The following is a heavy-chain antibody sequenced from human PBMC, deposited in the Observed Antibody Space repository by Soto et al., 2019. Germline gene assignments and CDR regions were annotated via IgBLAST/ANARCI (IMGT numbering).Heavy chain of an antibody. V-gene: IGHV4-39*01. CDR2: IYYSGST. D-gene: IGHD3-22*01. J-gene: IGHJ4*02. CDR1: GGSISSSSYY. CDR3: ARNSSYYYDSSGYYVFDY. Sequence: PETLSLPCTVSGGSISSSSYYWGWLRLPPGKGLEWIGSIYYSGSTYYNPSLKSRVTISVDTSKNQFSLKLSSVTAADTAVYYCARNSSYYYDSSGYYVFDYWCQGSLVT.